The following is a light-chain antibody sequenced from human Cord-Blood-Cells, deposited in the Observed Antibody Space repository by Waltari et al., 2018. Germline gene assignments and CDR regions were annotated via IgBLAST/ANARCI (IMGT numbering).Light chain of an antibody. CDR2: AAS. Sequence: IQLTQSPSSLSASVGDRVTITCRASQGISSYLAWYQQKPGKAPKLLIYAASTLQSGVPSRFSGSGAGTDFTPTISSLQPEDFATYYCQQLNSYTFGQGTKLEIK. CDR1: QGISSY. CDR3: QQLNSYT. V-gene: IGKV1-9*01. J-gene: IGKJ2*01.